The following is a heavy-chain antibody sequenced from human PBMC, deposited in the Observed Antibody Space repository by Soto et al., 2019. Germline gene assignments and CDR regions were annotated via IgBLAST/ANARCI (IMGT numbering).Heavy chain of an antibody. CDR1: GFTFSSYA. CDR3: AKAASSNYDFWSGYCTH. D-gene: IGHD3-3*01. J-gene: IGHJ4*02. V-gene: IGHV3-23*01. Sequence: HPGGSLRLSCEASGFTFSSYAMTWVRQAPGKGQEWVSAISGSGGSTYYADSVKGRFTISRDNSKNTLYLQMNSLRAEDTAVYYCAKAASSNYDFWSGYCTHWGQGTLVTVSS. CDR2: ISGSGGST.